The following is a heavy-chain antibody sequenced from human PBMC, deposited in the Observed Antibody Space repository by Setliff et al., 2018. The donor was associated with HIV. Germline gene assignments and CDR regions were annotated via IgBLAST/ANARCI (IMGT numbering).Heavy chain of an antibody. Sequence: SETLSLTCSVSGDAISPYYWSWIRQPPGNGLEWIGYFANDGSTNYNPPLKSRLSISVDTSKNEASLKLTSVTAADTAMYYCTRHLPVYYGSGVSYYFDYWGQGILVTVSS. J-gene: IGHJ4*02. CDR2: FANDGST. CDR1: GDAISPYY. D-gene: IGHD3-10*01. CDR3: TRHLPVYYGSGVSYYFDY. V-gene: IGHV4-59*08.